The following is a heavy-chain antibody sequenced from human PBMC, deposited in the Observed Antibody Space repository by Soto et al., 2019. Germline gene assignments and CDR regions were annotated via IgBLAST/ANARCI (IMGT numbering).Heavy chain of an antibody. D-gene: IGHD4-4*01. CDR1: GCTCGGYG. CDR2: ISGSGGST. V-gene: IGHV3-23*01. Sequence: WGSLRLSWGASGCTCGGYGGSWVRQAPGKGLEWVSAISGSGGSTYYGDSVKGRFTISRDNSNNTLYLQMNSLRAEDTAVYYCATVGLPTDKCLCHFDYWGQGTLVTVSS. CDR3: ATVGLPTDKCLCHFDY. J-gene: IGHJ4*02.